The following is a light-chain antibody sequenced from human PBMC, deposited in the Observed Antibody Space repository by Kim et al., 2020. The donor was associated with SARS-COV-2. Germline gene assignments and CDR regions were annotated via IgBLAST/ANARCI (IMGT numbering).Light chain of an antibody. V-gene: IGLV3-1*01. J-gene: IGLJ2*01. Sequence: SYELTQPPSESVSPGQTASITCSGDGLGHKDVYWYHQRPGQSTVLVMYQDSKRPSGIPERFSGSNSGNTATLTISGSQATDEGDYYCQAWDSHNVVFGGG. CDR3: QAWDSHNVV. CDR1: GLGHKD. CDR2: QDS.